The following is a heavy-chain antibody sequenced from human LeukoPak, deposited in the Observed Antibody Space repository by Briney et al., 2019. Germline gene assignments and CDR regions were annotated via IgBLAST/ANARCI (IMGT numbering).Heavy chain of an antibody. D-gene: IGHD2-2*01. J-gene: IGHJ4*02. CDR2: IVVGSGNT. CDR1: GFTFTSSA. Sequence: ASVKVSYKASGFTFTSSAVQWVRQARGRRLEWIGWIVVGSGNTNYAQKFQERVTITRDMSTSTAYMELSSLRSEDTAVYYCAAAKYCSSTSCYALDYWGQGTLVTVSS. V-gene: IGHV1-58*01. CDR3: AAAKYCSSTSCYALDY.